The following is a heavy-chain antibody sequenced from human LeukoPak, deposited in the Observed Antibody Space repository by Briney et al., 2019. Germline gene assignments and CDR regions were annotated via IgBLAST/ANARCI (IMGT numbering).Heavy chain of an antibody. CDR2: ISGSGGST. CDR1: GFTFSSYA. Sequence: GGSLRLSCAASGFTFSSYAMSWVRQAPGKGLEWVSAISGSGGSTYYADSVKGRFTISRDNAKNSLYLQMNSLRAEDTAVYYCARDLPTYCSSTSCHPHYGMDVWGQGTTVTVSS. D-gene: IGHD2-2*01. CDR3: ARDLPTYCSSTSCHPHYGMDV. V-gene: IGHV3-23*01. J-gene: IGHJ6*02.